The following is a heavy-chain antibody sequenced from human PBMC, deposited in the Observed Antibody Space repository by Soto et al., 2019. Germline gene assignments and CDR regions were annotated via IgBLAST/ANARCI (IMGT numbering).Heavy chain of an antibody. CDR1: GLSITDSEMG. J-gene: IGHJ5*02. D-gene: IGHD6-19*01. V-gene: IGHV2-26*01. CDR3: ARRHLAVAVSPWFDH. CDR2: IDSSGEK. Sequence: QVTLKESGPVLVKPTETLTLRCTVSGLSITDSEMGVSWIRQPPGQPLEWLAHIDSSGEKSYRTFLKSRLAISNDTSKSQIVLTMTNMDPADTATYYCARRHLAVAVSPWFDHWGQGIPVTVSS.